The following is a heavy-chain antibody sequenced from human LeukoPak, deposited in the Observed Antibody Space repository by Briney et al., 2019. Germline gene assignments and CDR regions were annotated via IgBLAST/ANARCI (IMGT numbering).Heavy chain of an antibody. CDR3: ARGYVPQNPSIAVAKFDP. CDR1: GYTFTSYG. J-gene: IGHJ5*02. D-gene: IGHD6-19*01. Sequence: ASVKVSCKASGYTFTSYGISWVRQAPGQGLEWMGWINTNTGNPTYAQGFTGRFVFSLDTSVSTAYLQISSLKAEDIAVYYCARGYVPQNPSIAVAKFDPWGQGILVTVSS. V-gene: IGHV7-4-1*02. CDR2: INTNTGNP.